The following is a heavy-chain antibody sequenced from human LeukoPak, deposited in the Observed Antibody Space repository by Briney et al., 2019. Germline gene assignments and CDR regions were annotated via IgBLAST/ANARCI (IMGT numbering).Heavy chain of an antibody. CDR2: IYYSGST. CDR1: GGSISSYY. V-gene: IGHV4-59*01. Sequence: SETLSLTCIVSGGSISSYYWSWIRQPPGKGLEWIGYIYYSGSTNYNPSLKSRVTISVDTSKNQFSLKLSSVTAADTAVYYCARAVAATDYFDYWGQGTLVTVSS. D-gene: IGHD2-15*01. J-gene: IGHJ4*02. CDR3: ARAVAATDYFDY.